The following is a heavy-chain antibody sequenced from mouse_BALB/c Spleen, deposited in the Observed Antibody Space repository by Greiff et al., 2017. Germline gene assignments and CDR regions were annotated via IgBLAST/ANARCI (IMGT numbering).Heavy chain of an antibody. J-gene: IGHJ1*01. D-gene: IGHD2-4*01. CDR2: INPSTGYT. CDR3: ARGDDYDGIWYFDV. V-gene: IGHV1-7*01. Sequence: QVQLKESGAELAKPGASVKMSCKASGYTFTSYWMHWVKQRPGQGLEWIGYINPSTGYTEYNQKFKDKATLTADKSSSTAYMQLSSLTSEDSAVYYCARGDDYDGIWYFDVWGAGTTVTVSS. CDR1: GYTFTSYW.